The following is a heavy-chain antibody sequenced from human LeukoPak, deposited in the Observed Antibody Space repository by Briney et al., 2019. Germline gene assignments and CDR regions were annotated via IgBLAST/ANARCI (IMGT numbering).Heavy chain of an antibody. J-gene: IGHJ6*02. CDR2: IKQDGSEK. Sequence: GGSLRLSCGASRFTFNNYWMSWVRQAPGKGLEWVANIKQDGSEKYYVDSVKGRFTISRDTAKNSLYLQMNSLRAEDTAVYYCARFLSDYYGMDVWGQGTTVTVSS. CDR1: RFTFNNYW. CDR3: ARFLSDYYGMDV. D-gene: IGHD2/OR15-2a*01. V-gene: IGHV3-7*01.